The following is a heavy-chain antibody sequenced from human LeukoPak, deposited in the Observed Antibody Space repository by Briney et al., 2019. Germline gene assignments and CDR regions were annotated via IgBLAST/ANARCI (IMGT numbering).Heavy chain of an antibody. D-gene: IGHD3-22*01. Sequence: GGSLRLSCAASGFTFSSYSMNWVRQAPGKGLEWVSYISSSSSTIYYADSVKGRFTISRDNAKNSLYLQMNSLRAEDTAVYYCARGGITMIVVVTGDYWGQGTLVTVSS. CDR2: ISSSSSTI. CDR1: GFTFSSYS. V-gene: IGHV3-48*04. CDR3: ARGGITMIVVVTGDY. J-gene: IGHJ4*02.